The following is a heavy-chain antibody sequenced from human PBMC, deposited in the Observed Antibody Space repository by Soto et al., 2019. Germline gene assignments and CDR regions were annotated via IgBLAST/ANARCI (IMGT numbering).Heavy chain of an antibody. D-gene: IGHD6-13*01. J-gene: IGHJ4*02. CDR1: GFTFSSYS. V-gene: IGHV3-21*01. CDR2: ISGSSNYI. CDR3: ATIAAAGTNFALDY. Sequence: GGSLRLSCAASGFTFSSYSMNWVRQAPGKGLEWVSSISGSSNYIYYADSVKGRFTISRDNAENPLILQMNSLRAEDTAVYYCATIAAAGTNFALDYWGQGTLVTVSS.